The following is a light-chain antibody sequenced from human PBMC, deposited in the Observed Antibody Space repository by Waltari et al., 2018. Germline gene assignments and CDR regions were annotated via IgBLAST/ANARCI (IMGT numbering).Light chain of an antibody. CDR2: END. J-gene: IGLJ3*02. CDR1: TSNIASNT. V-gene: IGLV1-44*01. Sequence: QSVLTQPPSASGTPGQRVTISCFGSTSNIASNTLNWYQQLPGSAPKLVIYENDQRPSGVPDRFSGSKSGTSASLALSGLQSEDEADYYCAAWDDSLNGWVFGGGTKLTVL. CDR3: AAWDDSLNGWV.